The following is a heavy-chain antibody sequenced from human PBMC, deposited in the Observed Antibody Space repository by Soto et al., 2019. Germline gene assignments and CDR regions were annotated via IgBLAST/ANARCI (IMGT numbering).Heavy chain of an antibody. Sequence: PSETVSLTCAVYGGALSVYYWSLIRQPPGKRLEWIGKINHSGVTNYIPSLKSRLNISIDRSKNNLSLKLTSVPVGDTFIYYCAREDFDVLSTAYRLKWLDPWGQGTLFAVS. D-gene: IGHD3-9*01. CDR3: AREDFDVLSTAYRLKWLDP. V-gene: IGHV4-34*01. CDR2: INHSGVT. J-gene: IGHJ5*02. CDR1: GGALSVYY.